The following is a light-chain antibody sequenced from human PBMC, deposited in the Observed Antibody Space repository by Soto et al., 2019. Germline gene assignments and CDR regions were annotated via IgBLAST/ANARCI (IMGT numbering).Light chain of an antibody. CDR1: QSVSSY. J-gene: IGKJ1*01. V-gene: IGKV3-11*01. CDR2: DTS. Sequence: ETVLTQSPATLSLSPGERATLSCRASQSVSSYLAWYQQKPGQAPRLLIYDTSSRATGIPARFSGSGSGTDFKLTISSLEPEDFAVYFCQQRDKWAAWTFGQGTKVEIK. CDR3: QQRDKWAAWT.